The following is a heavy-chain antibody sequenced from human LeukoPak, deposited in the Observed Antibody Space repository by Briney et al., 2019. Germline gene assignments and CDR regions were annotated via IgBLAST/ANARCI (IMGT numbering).Heavy chain of an antibody. CDR1: GYTFTSYG. J-gene: IGHJ6*02. Sequence: ASVKVSCKASGYTFTSYGISWVRQAPGQGLEWMGWISAYNGNTNYAQKLQGRVTMTTDTSTSTAYMELRSLRSDDTAVYYCARAVLRYFDWLLNNYYYYGMDVGGQGTTVTVSS. V-gene: IGHV1-18*01. D-gene: IGHD3-9*01. CDR2: ISAYNGNT. CDR3: ARAVLRYFDWLLNNYYYYGMDV.